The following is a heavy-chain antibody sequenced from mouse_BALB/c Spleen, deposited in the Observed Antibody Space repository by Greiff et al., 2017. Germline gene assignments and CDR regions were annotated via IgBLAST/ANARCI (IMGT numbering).Heavy chain of an antibody. CDR3: ARSGTWYFDV. CDR1: GFTFSSFG. V-gene: IGHV5-17*02. Sequence: EVMLVESGGGLVQPGGSRKLSCAASGFTFSSFGMHWVRQAPEKGLEWVAYISSGSSTIYYADTVKGRFTISRDNPKNTLFLQMTSLRSEDTAMYYCARSGTWYFDVWGAGTTVTVSS. D-gene: IGHD2-14*01. CDR2: ISSGSSTI. J-gene: IGHJ1*01.